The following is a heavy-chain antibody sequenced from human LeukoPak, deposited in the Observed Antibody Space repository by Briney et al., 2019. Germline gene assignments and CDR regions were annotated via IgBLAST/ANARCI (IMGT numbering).Heavy chain of an antibody. CDR2: IRAYIVNT. Sequence: AASVKVSSKASGYTFSRNGLSSVRRAPGQGLEWMGWIRAYIVNTNYAQKLQGRVTMTTDTSTSTAYMELRSLRSDDTAVYYCARTRSGGPSYYYYMDVWGKGTTVTVSS. CDR3: ARTRSGGPSYYYYMDV. CDR1: GYTFSRNG. V-gene: IGHV1-18*01. J-gene: IGHJ6*03. D-gene: IGHD2-15*01.